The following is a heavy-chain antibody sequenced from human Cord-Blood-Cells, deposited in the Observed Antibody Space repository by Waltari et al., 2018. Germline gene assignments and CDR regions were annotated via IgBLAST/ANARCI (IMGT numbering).Heavy chain of an antibody. Sequence: GGLVQPGGSLRLSCAASGFTFSSYDMHWVRQATGKGLEWVSAIGTAGDTYYPGSVKGRFTISRENAKNSLYLQMNSLRAGDTAVYYCARRSGYSYGDAFDIWGQGTMVTVSS. D-gene: IGHD5-18*01. CDR3: ARRSGYSYGDAFDI. CDR2: IGTAGDT. V-gene: IGHV3-13*01. CDR1: GFTFSSYD. J-gene: IGHJ3*02.